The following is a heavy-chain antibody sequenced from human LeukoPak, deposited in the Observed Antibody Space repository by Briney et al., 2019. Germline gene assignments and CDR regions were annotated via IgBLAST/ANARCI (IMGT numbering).Heavy chain of an antibody. CDR3: ARGGGYFNY. Sequence: PSETLSLTCTVSGGSISSSSYYWGWIRQPPGKGLKWIGSIYYSGSTYYNPSLKNRVTISVDTSKTQLSLKLSSVTAADTAVYYCARGGGYFNYWGQGTLVTVSS. V-gene: IGHV4-39*07. J-gene: IGHJ4*02. CDR2: IYYSGST. D-gene: IGHD3-16*01. CDR1: GGSISSSSYY.